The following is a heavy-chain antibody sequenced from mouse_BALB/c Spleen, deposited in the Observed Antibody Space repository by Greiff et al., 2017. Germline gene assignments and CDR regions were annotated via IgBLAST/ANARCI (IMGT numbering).Heavy chain of an antibody. CDR1: GYSFTGYF. CDR2: INPYNGDT. J-gene: IGHJ2*01. V-gene: IGHV1-37*01. D-gene: IGHD2-1*01. Sequence: EVKLMESGPDLVQPGASVKISCKASGYSFTGYFMNWVKQSHGKSLEWIGRINPYNGDTFYNQTFKGRATLTIDKSSSTAHMDLLSLTSEDSAVYYGGSTMEGDLDYWGQGTTLTGAS. CDR3: GSTMEGDLDY.